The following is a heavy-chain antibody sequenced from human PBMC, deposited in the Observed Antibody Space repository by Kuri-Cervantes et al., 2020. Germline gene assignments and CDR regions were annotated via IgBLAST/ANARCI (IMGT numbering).Heavy chain of an antibody. Sequence: SETLSLTCAVYGGSFSGYYWSWIRQPPGKGLEWIGEINHSGSTNYNPSLKSRVTISVDTSKNQFSLKLSSVTAADTAAYYCARVTVTTIASFDYWGQGTLVTVSS. D-gene: IGHD4-17*01. J-gene: IGHJ4*02. CDR1: GGSFSGYY. V-gene: IGHV4-34*01. CDR3: ARVTVTTIASFDY. CDR2: INHSGST.